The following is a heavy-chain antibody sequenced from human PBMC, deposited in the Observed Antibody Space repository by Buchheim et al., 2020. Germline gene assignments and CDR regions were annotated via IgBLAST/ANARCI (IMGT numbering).Heavy chain of an antibody. CDR1: GYTFTSYA. V-gene: IGHV7-4-1*02. CDR2: INTNTGNP. J-gene: IGHJ5*02. Sequence: QVQLVQSGSELKKPGASVKVSCKASGYTFTSYAMNWVRQAPGQGLEWMGWINTNTGNPTYAQSFTGRFVFSLDTSVSTAYLQISSLKAEDTAVYYCARDGVLDYYGSGSLYSNSWFDPWGQGTL. CDR3: ARDGVLDYYGSGSLYSNSWFDP. D-gene: IGHD3-10*01.